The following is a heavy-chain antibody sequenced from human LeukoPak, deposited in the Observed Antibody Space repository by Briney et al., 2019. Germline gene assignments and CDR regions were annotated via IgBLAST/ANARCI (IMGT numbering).Heavy chain of an antibody. Sequence: PGGSLRLSCTASGFIFSSYWMSWVRQAPGKGLEWVANIKPNEGEKHSVDSVKGRFTISRDNAKNSLYLQMNSLRAEDTAVYYCARDFSRLPTSGRFDSWGQGTLFTVSS. CDR1: GFIFSSYW. V-gene: IGHV3-7*03. CDR2: IKPNEGEK. CDR3: ARDFSRLPTSGRFDS. D-gene: IGHD6-25*01. J-gene: IGHJ4*02.